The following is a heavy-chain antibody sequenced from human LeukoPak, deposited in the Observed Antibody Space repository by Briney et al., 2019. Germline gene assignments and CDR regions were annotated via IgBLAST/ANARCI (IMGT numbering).Heavy chain of an antibody. CDR2: INPNSGGT. V-gene: IGHV1-2*02. J-gene: IGHJ3*02. CDR3: AGASYGGNFSDDAFDI. CDR1: GYTFTGYY. D-gene: IGHD4-23*01. Sequence: ASVKVSCKASGYTFTGYYMHWVRQAPGQGLEWMGWINPNSGGTNYAQKFQGRVTMTRDTSISTAYMELSRLRSDDTAVYYCAGASYGGNFSDDAFDIWGQGTMVTVSS.